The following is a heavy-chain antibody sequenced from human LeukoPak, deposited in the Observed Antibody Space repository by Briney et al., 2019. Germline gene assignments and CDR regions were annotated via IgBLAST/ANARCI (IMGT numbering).Heavy chain of an antibody. CDR2: ISDSGGST. D-gene: IGHD3-22*01. CDR3: AEGDYYDPGGWWS. J-gene: IGHJ4*02. V-gene: IGHV3-23*01. CDR1: GFTFSSYA. Sequence: PGGSLRLSCAASGFTFSSYAMSWVRQAPGKGLEWVSAISDSGGSTYYADSVKGRFTISRDNSKNTVSLQMNGLRADDTAVYYCAEGDYYDPGGWWSWGQGTLVTVSS.